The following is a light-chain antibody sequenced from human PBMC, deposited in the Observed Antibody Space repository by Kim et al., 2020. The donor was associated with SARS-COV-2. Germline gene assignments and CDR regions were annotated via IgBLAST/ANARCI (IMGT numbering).Light chain of an antibody. J-gene: IGKJ2*01. Sequence: VSTGERATLSCRASQSISSNLAWYQQKPGQAPRLLIYGASTRATGIPARFSGSGSGTEFTLTISSLQSEDFAVYHCQQYNNWPPYTFGQGTKLEIK. CDR1: QSISSN. CDR2: GAS. V-gene: IGKV3-15*01. CDR3: QQYNNWPPYT.